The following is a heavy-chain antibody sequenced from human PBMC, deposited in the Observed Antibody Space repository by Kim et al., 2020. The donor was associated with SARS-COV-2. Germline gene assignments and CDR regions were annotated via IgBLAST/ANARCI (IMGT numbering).Heavy chain of an antibody. CDR1: GGSISSYY. D-gene: IGHD3-10*01. CDR2: IYYSGST. CDR3: ARGYGSGSYPWYYFDY. V-gene: IGHV4-59*13. Sequence: SETLSLTCTVSGGSISSYYWCWIRQPPGKGLEWIGYIYYSGSTNYNPSLKSRVTISVDTSKNQFSLKLSSVTAADTAVYYCARGYGSGSYPWYYFDYWGQGTLVTVSS. J-gene: IGHJ4*02.